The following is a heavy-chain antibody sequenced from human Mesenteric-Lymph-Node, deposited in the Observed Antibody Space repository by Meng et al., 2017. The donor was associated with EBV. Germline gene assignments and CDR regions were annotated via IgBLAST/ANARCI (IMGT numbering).Heavy chain of an antibody. D-gene: IGHD2-8*02. CDR2: INHSGST. Sequence: QVPLTQVGAGLLKPSETLSPTCAVYGWSFSGYYWSWIRQPPGKGLEWIGEINHSGSTNYNPSLKSRVTISVDTSKNQFSLKLSSVTAADTAVYYCARIIGYCTGGVCYGDWFDPWGQGTLVTVSS. V-gene: IGHV4-34*01. CDR3: ARIIGYCTGGVCYGDWFDP. CDR1: GWSFSGYY. J-gene: IGHJ5*02.